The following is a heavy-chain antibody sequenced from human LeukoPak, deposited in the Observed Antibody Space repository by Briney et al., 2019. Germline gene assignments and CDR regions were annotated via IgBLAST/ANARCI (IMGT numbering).Heavy chain of an antibody. CDR3: AKDGRGWRGHFQH. J-gene: IGHJ1*01. D-gene: IGHD6-19*01. CDR2: ISGGGGST. V-gene: IGHV3-23*01. Sequence: GGSLRLSCAASGFTFSSYAMNWVRQAPGKGLEWVLGISGGGGSTYYADSVKGRFTISRDNSKNTLYLQMNSLRAEDTAVYYCAKDGRGWRGHFQHWGRGTLVTVSS. CDR1: GFTFSSYA.